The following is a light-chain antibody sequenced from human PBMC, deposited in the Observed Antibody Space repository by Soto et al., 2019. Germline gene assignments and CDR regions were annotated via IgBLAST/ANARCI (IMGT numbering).Light chain of an antibody. CDR3: QQYSSSPGT. CDR1: QSIRSTY. J-gene: IGKJ1*01. V-gene: IGKV3-20*01. Sequence: EIVLTQSPGTLSLSPGERATLPCRASQSIRSTYLAWYQQKPGQAPRLLIYGTSSRATGIPDRFSGSGSGTDFTLTISRLEPEDFAVYYCQQYSSSPGTFGQGTKVEVK. CDR2: GTS.